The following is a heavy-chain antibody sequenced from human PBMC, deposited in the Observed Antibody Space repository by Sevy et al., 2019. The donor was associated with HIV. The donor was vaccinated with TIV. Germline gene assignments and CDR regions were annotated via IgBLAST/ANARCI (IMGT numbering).Heavy chain of an antibody. CDR2: IYYSGST. CDR3: ARDVADYYDSSGYPQRPDAFDI. J-gene: IGHJ3*02. D-gene: IGHD3-22*01. V-gene: IGHV4-31*03. CDR1: GGSISSGGYY. Sequence: SETLSLTCTVSGGSISSGGYYWSWIRQHPGKGLEWIGYIYYSGSTYYNPSLKSRVTISVDTSKNQFSLKLSSGTAADTAGYYCARDVADYYDSSGYPQRPDAFDIWGQGTMVTVSS.